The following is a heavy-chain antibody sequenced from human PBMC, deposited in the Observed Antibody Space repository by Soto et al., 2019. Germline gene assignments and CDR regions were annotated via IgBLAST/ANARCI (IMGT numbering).Heavy chain of an antibody. V-gene: IGHV1-8*01. Sequence: ASVKVSCKASGYTFTSYDINWVRQATGQGLEWMGWMNPNSGNTGYAQKFQGRVTMTRNTSISTAYMELSSLRSEDTAVYYCARGWIQLWWPYYYYYGMDVWGQGTTVTVSS. CDR1: GYTFTSYD. CDR3: ARGWIQLWWPYYYYYGMDV. D-gene: IGHD5-18*01. CDR2: MNPNSGNT. J-gene: IGHJ6*02.